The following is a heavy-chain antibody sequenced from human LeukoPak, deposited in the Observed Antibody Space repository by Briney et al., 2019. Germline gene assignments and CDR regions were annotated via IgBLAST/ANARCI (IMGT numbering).Heavy chain of an antibody. CDR3: ARSYNWNDVWEDY. V-gene: IGHV1-46*01. CDR1: GYTFTSYY. CDR2: INPTGGST. J-gene: IGHJ4*02. Sequence: ASVKVSCKASGYTFTSYYMHWVRQAPGQGLEWMGLINPTGGSTGYAQKFQGRVTMTRDMSTSTDYMELSSLRSEDTAVYYCARSYNWNDVWEDYWGQGTLVTVSS. D-gene: IGHD1-1*01.